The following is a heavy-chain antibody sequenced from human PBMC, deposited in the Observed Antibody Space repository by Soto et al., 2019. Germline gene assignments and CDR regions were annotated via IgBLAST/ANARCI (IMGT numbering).Heavy chain of an antibody. D-gene: IGHD5-12*01. CDR3: ARESGYYSHPHFDD. V-gene: IGHV1-69*01. Sequence: QVQLVQSGAEVKKPGCSGKVSCKASRGTFSSYAISWVRQAPGQGLEWMGGIIPIFGRANYAQKFQGRVTITADESTSTAYMELSSLRSEDTAVYHCARESGYYSHPHFDDWGQGTLVTVSS. CDR2: IIPIFGRA. CDR1: RGTFSSYA. J-gene: IGHJ4*02.